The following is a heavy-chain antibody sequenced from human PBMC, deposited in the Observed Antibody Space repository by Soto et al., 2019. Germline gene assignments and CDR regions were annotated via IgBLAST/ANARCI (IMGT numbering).Heavy chain of an antibody. CDR3: ARERGEMGQWLALFDS. CDR1: GGSISSYY. D-gene: IGHD6-19*01. CDR2: ISTTGSP. J-gene: IGHJ4*02. Sequence: SETLSLTCTVSGGSISSYYWSWYRQPAGKGLEWIGRISTTGSPSYNPSLESRVTVSVDTSKNQLSLRLSSVIAADTAVYYCARERGEMGQWLALFDSWGQGTTVTVSS. V-gene: IGHV4-4*07.